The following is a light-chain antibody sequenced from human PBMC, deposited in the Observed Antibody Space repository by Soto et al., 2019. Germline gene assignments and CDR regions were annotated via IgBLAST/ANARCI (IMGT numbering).Light chain of an antibody. CDR1: SSDVGGYKY. Sequence: QSALTQPPSASGSPGQSVTISCTGTSSDVGGYKYVSWYQQHPGKAPKLMIFEVNKRPSGVPDRFSGSKSGNTASLTVSGLQAEDEAYYYGSSDAGINNLGVFGTGTKLTVL. CDR2: EVN. CDR3: SSDAGINNLGV. V-gene: IGLV2-8*01. J-gene: IGLJ1*01.